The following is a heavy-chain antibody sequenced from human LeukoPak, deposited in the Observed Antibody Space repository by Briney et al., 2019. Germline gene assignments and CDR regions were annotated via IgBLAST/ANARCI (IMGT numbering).Heavy chain of an antibody. CDR3: ARDLGGSYFYFDY. J-gene: IGHJ4*02. Sequence: GGSLRLSCAASGFTFSSYGMHWVRQAPGKGLEWMAFISYDASNKYYADSVKGRFTISRDNSKNTLYLQMNSLRAEDTAVYYCARDLGGSYFYFDYWGQGTLVTVSS. CDR1: GFTFSSYG. D-gene: IGHD1-26*01. V-gene: IGHV3-30*03. CDR2: ISYDASNK.